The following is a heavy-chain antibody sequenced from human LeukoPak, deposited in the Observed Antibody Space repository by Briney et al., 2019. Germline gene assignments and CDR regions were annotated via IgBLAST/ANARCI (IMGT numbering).Heavy chain of an antibody. D-gene: IGHD2-15*01. CDR1: GFTFSSYS. CDR3: AKDQVRYCSGGSCPLED. Sequence: GGSLRLSCAASGFTFSSYSMYWVRQAPGKGLEWVSAISGSGGSTYYADSVKGRFTISRDNSKNTLYLQMNSLRAEDTAVYYCAKDQVRYCSGGSCPLEDWGQGTLVTVSS. V-gene: IGHV3-23*01. J-gene: IGHJ4*02. CDR2: ISGSGGST.